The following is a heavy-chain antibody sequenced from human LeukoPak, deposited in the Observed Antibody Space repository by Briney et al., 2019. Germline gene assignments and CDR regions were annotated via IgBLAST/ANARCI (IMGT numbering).Heavy chain of an antibody. CDR3: AKMVREFYTISYYFDY. Sequence: GGSLRLSCAASGLTFSSYAMSWVRQAPGKGLEWVSGISGNGGGTYYADSVKGRFTISRDNSKNTLYLQMNSLRVGDTAVYYCAKMVREFYTISYYFDYWGQGTLVTVSS. J-gene: IGHJ4*02. D-gene: IGHD2-8*01. CDR1: GLTFSSYA. CDR2: ISGNGGGT. V-gene: IGHV3-23*01.